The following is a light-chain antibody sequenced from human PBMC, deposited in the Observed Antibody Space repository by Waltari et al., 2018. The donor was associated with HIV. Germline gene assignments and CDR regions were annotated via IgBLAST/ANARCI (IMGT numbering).Light chain of an antibody. Sequence: QSVLTQPPSVSGAPGQRVTISCTRSSYNIGAHYDVHWSQQLPGTAPQLLIYGNNNRPSGVPDRFSGSKSGTSASLAITGLQAEDEADYYCQSYDSSLSGSGVFGGGTKLTVL. V-gene: IGLV1-40*01. CDR2: GNN. CDR1: SYNIGAHYD. J-gene: IGLJ3*02. CDR3: QSYDSSLSGSGV.